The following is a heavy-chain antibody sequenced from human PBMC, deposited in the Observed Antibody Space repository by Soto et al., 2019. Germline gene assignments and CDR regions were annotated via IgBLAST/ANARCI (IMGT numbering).Heavy chain of an antibody. Sequence: GASVKVSCKASGYTFTSYAMHWVRQAPGQRLEWMGWINVGNGNTKYSQKFQGRVTITRDTSANTAYMELSSLRSEDTAVYYCARSSGVYDLLAWGQGTLVTVPQ. CDR1: GYTFTSYA. V-gene: IGHV1-3*01. J-gene: IGHJ5*02. D-gene: IGHD3-9*01. CDR2: INVGNGNT. CDR3: ARSSGVYDLLA.